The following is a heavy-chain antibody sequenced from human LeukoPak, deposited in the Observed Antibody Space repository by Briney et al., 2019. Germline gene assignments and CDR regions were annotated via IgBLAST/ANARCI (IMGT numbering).Heavy chain of an antibody. J-gene: IGHJ6*03. Sequence: SETLSLTCTVSGGSTSSYYWSWIRQPPGKGLEWIGYINYSGSTDYSPSLKSRATISVDTSKNQFSLNLSSLTAADTAVYYCVRSDFWSGYPLFYYYYMDVWGKGTTVTVSS. V-gene: IGHV4-59*01. CDR1: GGSTSSYY. D-gene: IGHD3-3*01. CDR3: VRSDFWSGYPLFYYYYMDV. CDR2: INYSGST.